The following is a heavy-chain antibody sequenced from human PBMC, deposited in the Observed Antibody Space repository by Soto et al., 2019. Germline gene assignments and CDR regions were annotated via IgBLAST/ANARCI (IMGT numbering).Heavy chain of an antibody. Sequence: PGGSLRLSXAASGFTFSSYSMNWVRQAPGKGLEWVSSISSSSSYIYYADSVKGRFTISRDNAKNSLYLQMNSLRAEDTAVYYCARGHADYYYGMDVWGQGTTVTVS. V-gene: IGHV3-21*01. CDR3: ARGHADYYYGMDV. CDR2: ISSSSSYI. CDR1: GFTFSSYS. J-gene: IGHJ6*02.